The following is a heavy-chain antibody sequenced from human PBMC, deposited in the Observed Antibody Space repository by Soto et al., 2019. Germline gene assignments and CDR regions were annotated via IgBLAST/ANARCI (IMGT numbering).Heavy chain of an antibody. D-gene: IGHD2-8*02. CDR2: INHSGST. CDR3: ARDKITGLFDY. CDR1: GGSISSGGYS. V-gene: IGHV4-30-2*01. J-gene: IGHJ4*02. Sequence: TLSLTCAVSGGSISSGGYSWSWIRQPPGTGLEWIGEINHSGSTNYNPSLKSRVTISVDTSKNQFSLKLTSVTAADTAVYYCARDKITGLFDYWGQGTLVTVSS.